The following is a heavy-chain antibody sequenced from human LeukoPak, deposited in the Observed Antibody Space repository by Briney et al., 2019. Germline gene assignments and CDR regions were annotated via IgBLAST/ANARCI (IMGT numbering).Heavy chain of an antibody. CDR2: IKQDGSEK. CDR3: ARDRGRYYDSSGYNFDY. Sequence: GGSLRLSCAASGFTFSSYWMSWVRQAPGKGLEWVATIKQDGSEKYYVDSVKGRFTISRDNAKNSLYLQMNSLRAEDTAVYYCARDRGRYYDSSGYNFDYWGQGTLVTVSS. J-gene: IGHJ4*02. V-gene: IGHV3-7*01. D-gene: IGHD3-22*01. CDR1: GFTFSSYW.